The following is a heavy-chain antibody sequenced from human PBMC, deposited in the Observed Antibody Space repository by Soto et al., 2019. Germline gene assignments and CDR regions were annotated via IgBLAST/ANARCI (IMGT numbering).Heavy chain of an antibody. J-gene: IGHJ4*02. CDR1: GYTFTSYD. CDR3: ARNGLLHLWGFDY. D-gene: IGHD5-18*01. CDR2: MNPNSGNT. Sequence: QVQLVQSGAEVKKPGASVKVSCRASGYTFTSYDINWVRQATGQGLEWMGWMNPNSGNTGYAQKSQGRVNMTRNTSISTAYMELSNLRSEDTAVYYCARNGLLHLWGFDYWGQGTLVTVAS. V-gene: IGHV1-8*01.